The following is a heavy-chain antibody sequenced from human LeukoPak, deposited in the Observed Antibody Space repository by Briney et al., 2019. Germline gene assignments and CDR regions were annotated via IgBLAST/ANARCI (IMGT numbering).Heavy chain of an antibody. D-gene: IGHD1-26*01. Sequence: SETLSLTCTVSGGSISSYYWSWIRQPPGKGLEWIGYIYYSGSTNYNPSLKSRVTISVDTSKNQFSLKLSSVTAADTAVYYCARDGTRATTVGGWFDPWGQGTLVTVSS. CDR1: GGSISSYY. CDR3: ARDGTRATTVGGWFDP. J-gene: IGHJ5*02. V-gene: IGHV4-59*01. CDR2: IYYSGST.